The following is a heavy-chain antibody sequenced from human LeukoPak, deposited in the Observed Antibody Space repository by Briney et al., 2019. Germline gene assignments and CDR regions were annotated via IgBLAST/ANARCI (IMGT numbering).Heavy chain of an antibody. CDR2: ISGSGGST. V-gene: IGHV3-23*01. Sequence: GGSLRLSCAASGFTFSSYAMNWVRQAPGKGLEWVSAISGSGGSTYYADSVKGRFTISRDNSKNTLYLQMNSLRAEDTAVYYCAKDIPPLRWFGESVYWGQGTLVTVSS. CDR3: AKDIPPLRWFGESVY. CDR1: GFTFSSYA. J-gene: IGHJ4*02. D-gene: IGHD3-10*01.